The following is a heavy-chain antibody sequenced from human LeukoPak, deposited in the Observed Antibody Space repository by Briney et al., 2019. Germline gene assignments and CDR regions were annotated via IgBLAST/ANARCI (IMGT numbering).Heavy chain of an antibody. CDR1: GFTFSSYS. J-gene: IGHJ6*03. Sequence: GGSLRLSCAASGFTFSSYSMNWVRQAPGKGLEWVSSISSSSSYIYYADSVKGRFTISRDNAKNSPYLQMNSLRAEDTAVYYCARVFSPDGSSWYLGTAYYYYMDVWGKGTTVTVSS. D-gene: IGHD6-13*01. CDR2: ISSSSSYI. V-gene: IGHV3-21*01. CDR3: ARVFSPDGSSWYLGTAYYYYMDV.